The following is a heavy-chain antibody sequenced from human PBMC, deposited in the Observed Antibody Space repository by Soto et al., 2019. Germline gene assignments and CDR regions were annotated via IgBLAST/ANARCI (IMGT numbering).Heavy chain of an antibody. V-gene: IGHV1-69*12. CDR1: GGTFSSYA. CDR3: AREGGPYCGGDCSFDF. Sequence: QVQLVQSGAEVKKPGSSVKVSCKASGGTFSSYAISWVRQAPGQGLEWMGGIIPIFGTANYAQKFQGRVTVTADEDRSTASLELSSLGAEDTAVYYCAREGGPYCGGDCSFDFWGQGALVTVSS. CDR2: IIPIFGTA. J-gene: IGHJ4*02. D-gene: IGHD2-21*02.